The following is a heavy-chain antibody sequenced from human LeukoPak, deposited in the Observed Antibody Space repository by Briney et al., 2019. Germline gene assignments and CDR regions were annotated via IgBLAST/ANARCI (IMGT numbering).Heavy chain of an antibody. CDR1: GFTFSNYA. CDR3: ARVTTRWFSPSDH. J-gene: IGHJ4*02. Sequence: GRSLRLSCAASGFTFSNYAMHWVRQAPGKGLEWVAVISYDGRNENYADSVKGRFTVSRDNAKNSLYLQMNTLRADDTAVYYCARVTTRWFSPSDHWGQGTLVTVSS. CDR2: ISYDGRNE. V-gene: IGHV3-30*04. D-gene: IGHD2-15*01.